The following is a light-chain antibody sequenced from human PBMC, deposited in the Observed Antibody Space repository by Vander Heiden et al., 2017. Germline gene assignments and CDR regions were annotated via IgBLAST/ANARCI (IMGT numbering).Light chain of an antibody. Sequence: DIVMTQSPDTLAVSLGERATIKCKSSQSVLYTSKNKNYLAWYQQKPGQPPRLLIYWASTRESGAPDRFSGSGSGTDFTLTISSLQAEDVAVYYCQQYYSTPMYTFGQGTKLEIK. CDR1: QSVLYTSKNKNY. CDR2: WAS. CDR3: QQYYSTPMYT. V-gene: IGKV4-1*01. J-gene: IGKJ2*01.